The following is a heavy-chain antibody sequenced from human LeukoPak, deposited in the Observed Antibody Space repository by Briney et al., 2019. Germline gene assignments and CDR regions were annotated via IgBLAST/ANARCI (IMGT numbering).Heavy chain of an antibody. CDR1: GYTFIGYY. CDR3: ARVDADAGYANPLYGMDV. V-gene: IGHV1-2*02. J-gene: IGHJ6*02. D-gene: IGHD5-12*01. Sequence: ASVKVSCKTSGYTFIGYYIHWVRQAPGQGLEWMGWINPNSGGTNYAQDFQGRVTMTRDTSISTAYAELRSLTFDDTAVYYCARVDADAGYANPLYGMDVWGQGTTVTVSS. CDR2: INPNSGGT.